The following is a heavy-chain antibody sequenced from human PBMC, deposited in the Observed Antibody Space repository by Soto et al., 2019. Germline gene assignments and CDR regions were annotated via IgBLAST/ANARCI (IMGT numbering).Heavy chain of an antibody. CDR2: IYYSGST. J-gene: IGHJ4*02. CDR1: GGSISSYY. CDR3: ARSDSSGKTRYYFDH. Sequence: SETLSLTCTVSGGSISSYYWSWIRQPPGKGLEWIGYIYYSGSTNYNPSLKSRVTISVDTSKNQFSLKLSSVTAADTAVYYCARSDSSGKTRYYFDHWGQGTLVTVSS. D-gene: IGHD3-22*01. V-gene: IGHV4-59*01.